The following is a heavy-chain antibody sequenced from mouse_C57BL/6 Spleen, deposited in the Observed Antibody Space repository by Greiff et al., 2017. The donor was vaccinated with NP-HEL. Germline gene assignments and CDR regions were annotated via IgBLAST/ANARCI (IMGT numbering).Heavy chain of an antibody. J-gene: IGHJ1*03. CDR2: INPYNGGT. V-gene: IGHV1-19*01. D-gene: IGHD1-1*01. CDR1: GYTFTDYY. Sequence: EVQLQQSGPVLVKPGASVKMSCKASGYTFTDYYMNWVKQSHGKSLEWIGVINPYNGGTSYNQKFKGKATLTVDMSSSTAYMELNSLTSEDSAVYYCARSENSYGSSFHWYFDVWGTGTTVTVSS. CDR3: ARSENSYGSSFHWYFDV.